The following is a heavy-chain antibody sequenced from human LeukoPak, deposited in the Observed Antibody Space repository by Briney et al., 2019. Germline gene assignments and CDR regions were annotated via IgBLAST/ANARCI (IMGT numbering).Heavy chain of an antibody. Sequence: GGSLRLSCAASGFTLGSYGMHWVRQAPGKGLEWVAVIWYDGGNKYYADSVKGRFTISRDNSKNTLFLQMNSLRAEDTAVYYCARDRRYGEGIDYWGQGTLVTVSS. V-gene: IGHV3-33*01. CDR3: ARDRRYGEGIDY. CDR2: IWYDGGNK. D-gene: IGHD4-17*01. CDR1: GFTLGSYG. J-gene: IGHJ4*02.